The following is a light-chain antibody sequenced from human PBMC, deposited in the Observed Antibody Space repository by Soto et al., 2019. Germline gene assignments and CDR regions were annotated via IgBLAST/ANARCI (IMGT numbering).Light chain of an antibody. Sequence: DIQMTQSPSSLSASVGDRVTITCRASQSITIYLNWHEQKPGEAXXLLIFGASTLQSGVPSRFSGSGSGTDFILTNSSLQLEDCATYYCQQSYSTLWMFGQGSKVDI. J-gene: IGKJ1*01. CDR1: QSITIY. CDR2: GAS. V-gene: IGKV1-39*01. CDR3: QQSYSTLWM.